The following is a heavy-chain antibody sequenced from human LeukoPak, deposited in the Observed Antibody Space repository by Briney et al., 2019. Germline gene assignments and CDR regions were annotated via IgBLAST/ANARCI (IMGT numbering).Heavy chain of an antibody. Sequence: SETLSLTCTVSGGSISNYYWSWIRQPAGKGLEWIGRFYNSGSTNCNPSLKSRVTMSVDTSKNQFSLRLSSVTAADTAVYYCARDDSSGYGAFDIWGQGTMVTVSS. CDR2: FYNSGST. V-gene: IGHV4-4*07. CDR3: ARDDSSGYGAFDI. J-gene: IGHJ3*02. CDR1: GGSISNYY. D-gene: IGHD3-22*01.